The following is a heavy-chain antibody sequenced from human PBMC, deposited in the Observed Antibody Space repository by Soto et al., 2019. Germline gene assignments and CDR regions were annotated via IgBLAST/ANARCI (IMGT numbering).Heavy chain of an antibody. J-gene: IGHJ6*02. D-gene: IGHD6-19*01. CDR3: AKAGYSSGWFMDAYYYYGMDV. CDR1: GFTFSSYA. Sequence: GGSLRLSCAASGFTFSSYAMSWVRQAPGKGPEWVSAISGSGGSTYYADSVKGRFTISRDNSKNTLYLQMNSLRAEDTAVYYCAKAGYSSGWFMDAYYYYGMDVWGQGTTVTVSS. V-gene: IGHV3-23*01. CDR2: ISGSGGST.